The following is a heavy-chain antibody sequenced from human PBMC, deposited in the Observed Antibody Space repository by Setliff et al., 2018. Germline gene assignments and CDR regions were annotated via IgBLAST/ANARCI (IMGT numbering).Heavy chain of an antibody. CDR1: GSTVTESS. J-gene: IGHJ4*02. Sequence: ASVKVSCKVSGSTVTESSMHWVRQAPGKGLEWMGGFDPEDGERIYAQHFQGRLTMTEDTSTDTAYMELSSLRSEETAVYYCATGFLRYDILTGYYQRPHYFEYWGQGTLVTVSS. CDR2: FDPEDGER. V-gene: IGHV1-24*01. D-gene: IGHD3-9*01. CDR3: ATGFLRYDILTGYYQRPHYFEY.